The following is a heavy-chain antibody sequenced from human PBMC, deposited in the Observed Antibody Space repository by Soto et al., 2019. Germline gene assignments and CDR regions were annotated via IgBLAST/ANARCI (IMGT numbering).Heavy chain of an antibody. CDR3: ARDIVVVPAAAGTRMDV. CDR2: ISAYNGNT. J-gene: IGHJ6*02. CDR1: GYTFTSYG. Sequence: QVQLVQSGAEVKKPGASVKVSCKASGYTFTSYGISWVRQAPGQGLEWMGWISAYNGNTNYAQKLQGRVTMTTDTSTSTAYMERRSLRSDDTAVYYCARDIVVVPAAAGTRMDVWGQGTTVTVSS. D-gene: IGHD2-2*01. V-gene: IGHV1-18*01.